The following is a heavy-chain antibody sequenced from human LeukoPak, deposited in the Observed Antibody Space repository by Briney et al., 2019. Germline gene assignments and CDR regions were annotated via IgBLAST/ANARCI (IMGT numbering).Heavy chain of an antibody. CDR1: EFTFTTYS. V-gene: IGHV3-21*01. CDR3: ARDLGLSGYYFDY. J-gene: IGHJ4*02. D-gene: IGHD3-10*01. Sequence: PGGSLRLSCAASEFTFTTYSVNWVRQTPGKGLEWVSYISSSSTYIYYADSVKGRFTISRDNAKNSLYLQMNSLRAEGTAVYYCARDLGLSGYYFDYWGQGTLDTVSS. CDR2: ISSSSTYI.